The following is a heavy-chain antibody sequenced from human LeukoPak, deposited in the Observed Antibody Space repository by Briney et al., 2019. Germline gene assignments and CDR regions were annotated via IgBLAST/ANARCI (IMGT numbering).Heavy chain of an antibody. CDR1: GDSITTHY. CDR3: ARTTEGGYTYDYFYYYYMDV. CDR2: NFHTGNP. D-gene: IGHD5-18*01. Sequence: PSETLSLTCTVSGDSITTHYWSWIRQPPGKGQQWIGYNFHTGNPNYNPSLKNRVTVSVDTSKRQFSMKLNSVTTADTAVYYCARTTEGGYTYDYFYYYYMDVWGKGTTVTISS. V-gene: IGHV4-59*11. J-gene: IGHJ6*03.